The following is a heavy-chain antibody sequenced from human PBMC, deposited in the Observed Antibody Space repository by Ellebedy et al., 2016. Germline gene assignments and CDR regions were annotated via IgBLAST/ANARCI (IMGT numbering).Heavy chain of an antibody. D-gene: IGHD2-2*01. J-gene: IGHJ5*02. CDR1: GFTFSSYW. V-gene: IGHV3-9*01. CDR3: AKDIRDCSSTSCYP. CDR2: ISWNSGSI. Sequence: SLKISXAASGFTFSSYWMHWVRQAPGKGLEWVSGISWNSGSIGYADSVKGRFTISRDNAKNSLYLQMNSLRAEDTALYYCAKDIRDCSSTSCYPWGQGTLVTVSS.